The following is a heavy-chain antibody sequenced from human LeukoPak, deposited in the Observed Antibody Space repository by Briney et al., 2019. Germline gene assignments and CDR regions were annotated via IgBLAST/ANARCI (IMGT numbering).Heavy chain of an antibody. CDR1: GGSISSGDYY. CDR3: ARDPSSFGGRFDP. Sequence: PSETLSLTCTVSGGSISSGDYYWSWIRQPPGKGLEWIGYIYYSGSTYYNPSLKFRVTISVDTSKNQFSLKLSSVTAADTAVYYCARDPSSFGGRFDPWGQGTLVAVSS. D-gene: IGHD3-10*01. CDR2: IYYSGST. J-gene: IGHJ5*02. V-gene: IGHV4-30-4*01.